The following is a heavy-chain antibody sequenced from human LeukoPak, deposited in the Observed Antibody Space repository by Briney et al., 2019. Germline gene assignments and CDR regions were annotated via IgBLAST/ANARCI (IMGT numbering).Heavy chain of an antibody. CDR1: GFTFSGSA. Sequence: GGSLRLSCAASGFTFSGSAMHWVRQASGKGLEWVGRIRSKANSYATAYAASVKGRFTISRDDSKNTAYLQMNSLKTEDTAVYYCTSLSPQRNSSSWLLLDYWGQGTLVTVSS. V-gene: IGHV3-73*01. CDR3: TSLSPQRNSSSWLLLDY. D-gene: IGHD6-13*01. J-gene: IGHJ4*02. CDR2: IRSKANSYAT.